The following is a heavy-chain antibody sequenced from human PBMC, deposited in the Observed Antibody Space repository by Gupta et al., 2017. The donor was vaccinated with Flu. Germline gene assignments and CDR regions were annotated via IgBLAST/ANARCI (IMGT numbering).Heavy chain of an antibody. D-gene: IGHD3-10*01. J-gene: IGHJ4*02. V-gene: IGHV3-49*02. Sequence: RQAPGKGLEWVGFIRTRPYSGTTEYAASVKGRFTISRDDSKSIAYLQMSSLKTEDTALYYCARVGSGSLHFDYWGQGTLVTVSS. CDR3: ARVGSGSLHFDY. CDR2: IRTRPYSGTT.